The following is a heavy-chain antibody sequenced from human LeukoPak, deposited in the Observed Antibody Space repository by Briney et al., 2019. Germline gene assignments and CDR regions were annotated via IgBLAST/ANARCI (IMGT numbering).Heavy chain of an antibody. J-gene: IGHJ4*02. V-gene: IGHV3-23*01. Sequence: PGGSLRLSCAASGLTFSNYAMSWDRQAPGKGLEWVSVVSGSGGSTYYADSVKGRFTISRDNSKNTLYLQMNSLRAEDTAVYYCAKGNDILTGYYHYWGQGTQVTVSS. CDR2: VSGSGGST. D-gene: IGHD3-9*01. CDR3: AKGNDILTGYYHY. CDR1: GLTFSNYA.